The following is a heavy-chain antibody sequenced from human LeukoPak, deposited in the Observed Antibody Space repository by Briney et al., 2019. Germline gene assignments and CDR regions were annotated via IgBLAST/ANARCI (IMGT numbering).Heavy chain of an antibody. V-gene: IGHV3-48*04. CDR1: GFSFSIYD. CDR3: AKERRYYDILTGQAGYYYYMDV. J-gene: IGHJ6*03. Sequence: PGGSLRLSCVASGFSFSIYDMNWVRQAPGKGLEWVSYISSSSSTIYYADSVKGRFTISRDNAKNSLYLQMNSLRAEDTAVYYCAKERRYYDILTGQAGYYYYMDVWGKGTTVTVSS. CDR2: ISSSSSTI. D-gene: IGHD3-9*01.